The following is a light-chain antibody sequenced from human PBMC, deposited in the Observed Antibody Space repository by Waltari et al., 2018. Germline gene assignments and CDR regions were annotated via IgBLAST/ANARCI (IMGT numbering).Light chain of an antibody. Sequence: QSVLTHPPSVSGAPGRSVTISCTRGSSNIGAGYEAHWYQQLPGPAPKLLSYGNSKRPSGVPDRFSGSKSGTSASLAITGLQAEDEADYYCQSYDSSLSGLVFGGGTKLTVL. CDR1: SSNIGAGYE. CDR3: QSYDSSLSGLV. J-gene: IGLJ2*01. CDR2: GNS. V-gene: IGLV1-40*01.